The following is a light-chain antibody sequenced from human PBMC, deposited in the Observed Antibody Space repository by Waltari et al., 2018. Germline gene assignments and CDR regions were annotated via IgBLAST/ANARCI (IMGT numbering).Light chain of an antibody. V-gene: IGLV3-1*01. CDR2: QDS. Sequence: SYELTPPHSVSVSPGQTASITCSGDKLGDKYACWYQQKPGQSPVLVIYQDSKRTSGIPERFSGSNSGNTATLTISGTQAMDEADYYCQAWDSSAVVFGGGTKLTVL. J-gene: IGLJ2*01. CDR1: KLGDKY. CDR3: QAWDSSAVV.